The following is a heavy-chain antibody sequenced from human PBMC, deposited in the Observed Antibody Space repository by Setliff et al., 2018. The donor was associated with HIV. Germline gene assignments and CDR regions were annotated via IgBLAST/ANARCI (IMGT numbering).Heavy chain of an antibody. CDR3: ARGPPAEDYYYYMDV. V-gene: IGHV4-59*11. CDR1: GYSISSHY. J-gene: IGHJ6*03. CDR2: LYYTGRA. Sequence: SETLSLTCTVSGYSISSHYWSWIRQPPGKGLEWLGCLYYTGRANYNPSLKSRVTISVDTSKRQFSLNLTSVTAADTAVYYCARGPPAEDYYYYMDVWDKGTTVTVSS.